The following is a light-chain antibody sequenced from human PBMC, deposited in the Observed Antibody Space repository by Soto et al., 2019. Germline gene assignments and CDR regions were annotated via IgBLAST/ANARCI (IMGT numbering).Light chain of an antibody. CDR1: ESISRH. J-gene: IGKJ5*01. Sequence: DIQMSHSPSSLSASVVDIVTITCRAAESISRHLNWYQQKPGRAPDLLIYAASTLQNGVPSRFTGSGSGTEFTLTITGLQLEDFATYYCQQDYSTLATFGQGTRLEIK. V-gene: IGKV1-39*01. CDR3: QQDYSTLAT. CDR2: AAS.